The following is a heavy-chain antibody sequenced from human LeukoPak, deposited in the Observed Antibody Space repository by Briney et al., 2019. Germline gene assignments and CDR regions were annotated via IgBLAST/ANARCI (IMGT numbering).Heavy chain of an antibody. V-gene: IGHV1-8*01. CDR1: GYTFTSYD. CDR2: MNPNSGNT. D-gene: IGHD3-22*01. J-gene: IGHJ3*02. Sequence: ASVKVSCKASGYTFTSYDINWVRQATGQGLEWMGWMNPNSGNTGYAQKFQGRVTMTRNTSISTAYMELSSLRSEDTAVYYCARDWTTYYYDSSGPNGDAFDIWGQGTMVTVSS. CDR3: ARDWTTYYYDSSGPNGDAFDI.